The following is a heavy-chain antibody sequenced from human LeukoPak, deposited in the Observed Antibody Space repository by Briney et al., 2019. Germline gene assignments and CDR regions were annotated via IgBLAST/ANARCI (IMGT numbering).Heavy chain of an antibody. V-gene: IGHV1-69*13. J-gene: IGHJ3*02. Sequence: SVKVSRKASGGTFSSYAISWVRQAPGQGLEWMGGIIPIFGTANYAQKFQGRVTITADESTSTAYMELSSLRSEDTAVYYCARCTSIAARPDDAFDIWGQGTMVTVSS. D-gene: IGHD6-6*01. CDR3: ARCTSIAARPDDAFDI. CDR1: GGTFSSYA. CDR2: IIPIFGTA.